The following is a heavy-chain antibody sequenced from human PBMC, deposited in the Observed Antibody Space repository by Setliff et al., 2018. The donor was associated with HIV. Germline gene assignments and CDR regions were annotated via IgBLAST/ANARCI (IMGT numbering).Heavy chain of an antibody. CDR1: GYTFTSYG. Sequence: ASVKVSCKASGYTFTSYGISWVRQAPGQGLEWMGWISAYNGNTNYAQKLQGRVTMTTDTSTSTAYMELRSLRSDDTAVYYCARVQVGDPYYSYYYMDVWGEGTTVTVSS. J-gene: IGHJ6*03. CDR3: ARVQVGDPYYSYYYMDV. V-gene: IGHV1-18*01. CDR2: ISAYNGNT. D-gene: IGHD2-8*02.